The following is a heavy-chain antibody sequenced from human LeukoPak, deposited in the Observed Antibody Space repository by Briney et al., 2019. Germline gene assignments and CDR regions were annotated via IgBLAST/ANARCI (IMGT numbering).Heavy chain of an antibody. CDR3: ATQDRSGAYWYFDL. Sequence: SETLSLTCTVSGASISSYYWTWIRKPPGKGLEWIGYIYYSGSTSYNPSLKSRVTISVDTSKKQFSLKVTSATAADTAVYYCATQDRSGAYWYFDLWGRGTLVTVSS. V-gene: IGHV4-59*01. CDR1: GASISSYY. D-gene: IGHD3-22*01. J-gene: IGHJ2*01. CDR2: IYYSGST.